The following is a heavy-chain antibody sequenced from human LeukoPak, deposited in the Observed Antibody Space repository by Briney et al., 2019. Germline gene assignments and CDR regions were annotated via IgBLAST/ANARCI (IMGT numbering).Heavy chain of an antibody. D-gene: IGHD7-27*01. CDR2: ISAYNGNT. CDR1: GYTFSNYG. CDR3: AKDGGLWVSAHWGDS. Sequence: ASVKVSCKASGYTFSNYGISWVRQAPGQGLEWMGWISAYNGNTNYAQKLQGRVTITTDTSTSTAYMELRSLRSDDTAVYYCAKDGGLWVSAHWGDSWGRGTLVTVSS. V-gene: IGHV1-18*01. J-gene: IGHJ4*02.